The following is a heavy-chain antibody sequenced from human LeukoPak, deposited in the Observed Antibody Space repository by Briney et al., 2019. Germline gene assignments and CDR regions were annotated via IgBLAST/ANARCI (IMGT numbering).Heavy chain of an antibody. D-gene: IGHD2-21*01. CDR1: GFTFSSYA. CDR3: TKDLAFCGGDCYSGADN. J-gene: IGHJ4*02. Sequence: GGSLRLSCAASGFTFSSYAMNWVRQAPGKGLEWVSSISGRGDITYYTDSVKGRFTISRDTSRNSLYLQMSSLRAEDTAVYYWTKDLAFCGGDCYSGADNWGQGALVTVSS. V-gene: IGHV3-23*01. CDR2: ISGRGDIT.